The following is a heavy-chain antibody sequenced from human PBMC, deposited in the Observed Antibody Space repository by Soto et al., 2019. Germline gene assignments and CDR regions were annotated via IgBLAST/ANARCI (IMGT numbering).Heavy chain of an antibody. CDR2: IYYSGST. D-gene: IGHD3-3*01. J-gene: IGHJ4*02. V-gene: IGHV4-30-4*01. CDR1: GGSISSGDYY. CDR3: AREAASYDFWSGYWRYFDY. Sequence: PSETLSLTCTVSGGSISSGDYYWSWIRQPPGKGLEWIGYIYYSGSTYYNPSLKSRVTISVDTSKNQFSLKLSSVTAADTAVYYCAREAASYDFWSGYWRYFDYWGQGTLVTVSS.